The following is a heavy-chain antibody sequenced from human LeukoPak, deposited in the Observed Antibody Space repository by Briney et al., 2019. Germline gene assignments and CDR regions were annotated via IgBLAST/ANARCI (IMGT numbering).Heavy chain of an antibody. J-gene: IGHJ4*02. CDR3: ASGGVSGYAFGY. Sequence: SQTLSLTCTVSGGSISSGNYQWTWIRQPAGNGLEWIGRIYTSGSTNYNPSLKSRVTISVDTSKNQFSLKLSSVTAADTAVYYCASGGVSGYAFGYWGQGTLVTVSS. CDR2: IYTSGST. D-gene: IGHD3-22*01. V-gene: IGHV4-61*02. CDR1: GGSISSGNYQ.